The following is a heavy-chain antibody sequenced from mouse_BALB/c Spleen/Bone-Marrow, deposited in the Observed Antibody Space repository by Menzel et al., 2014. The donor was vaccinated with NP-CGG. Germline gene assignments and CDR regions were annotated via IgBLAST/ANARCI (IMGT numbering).Heavy chain of an antibody. D-gene: IGHD3-2*01. CDR1: GYPFTEYT. J-gene: IGHJ3*01. CDR3: ARRQLGPAWFAY. Sequence: VQLQPSRPGLVKPGTSVKISCKTSGYPFTEYTIHWVKQSHGKGLEWIGGINPNNGVTAYNQNFRGKATLTVGKSSSTAYMERRSLTSEDSTVYCCARRQLGPAWFAYWGQGTLVTVSA. V-gene: IGHV1-18*01. CDR2: INPNNGVT.